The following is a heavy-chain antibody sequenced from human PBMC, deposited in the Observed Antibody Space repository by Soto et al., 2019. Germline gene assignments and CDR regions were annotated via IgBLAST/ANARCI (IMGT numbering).Heavy chain of an antibody. CDR2: IRSKAYGGTT. CDR1: GYTFNDYY. Sequence: SCKASGYTFNDYYMSWFRQAPGKGLEWVGFIRSKAYGGTTEYAASVKGRFTISRDDFKSIAYLQMNSLKTEDTAVYYCTRPLRIAAAGSAFDIWGQGTMVTVSS. D-gene: IGHD6-13*01. CDR3: TRPLRIAAAGSAFDI. J-gene: IGHJ3*02. V-gene: IGHV3-49*03.